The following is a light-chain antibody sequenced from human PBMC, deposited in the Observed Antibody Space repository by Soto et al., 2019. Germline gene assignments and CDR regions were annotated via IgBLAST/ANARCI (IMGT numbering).Light chain of an antibody. CDR3: QQYDDWLRLT. CDR2: GAY. V-gene: IGKV3D-15*01. Sequence: EIVMTQSPATLSVSPGERATLSCRASQSVNIYLAWYQQKPGQATRLLIFGAYYRATGIPARFIGSGSGTEFNLTISSLQSEDFAVYFCQQYDDWLRLTFGGGTKVEIK. CDR1: QSVNIY. J-gene: IGKJ4*01.